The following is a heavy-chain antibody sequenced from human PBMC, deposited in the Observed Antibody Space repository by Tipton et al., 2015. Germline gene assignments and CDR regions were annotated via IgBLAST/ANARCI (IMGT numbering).Heavy chain of an antibody. Sequence: GLVKPSETLSLICSVSGSSVSSGNYYWSWIRQPPGKGLEWIGYVSHSDTTHYNPSLKSRITISLNTSKNQFSLKMSSVTAADTAVYFCARDLEHGMDVWGQGTTVTVS. V-gene: IGHV4-61*01. CDR2: VSHSDTT. J-gene: IGHJ6*02. CDR3: ARDLEHGMDV. CDR1: GSSVSSGNYY.